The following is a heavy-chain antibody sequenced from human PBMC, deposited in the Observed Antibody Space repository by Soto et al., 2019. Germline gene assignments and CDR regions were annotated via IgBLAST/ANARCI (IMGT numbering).Heavy chain of an antibody. Sequence: EVQLVESGGGLVQPGGSLRLSCTASGFTFSTYWMSWVRQAPGKGLGWVANIKEDGSEKYYVDSVKGRFSISRDNARSSLYLQMTSLRNEDTAVYYCVRVGRLGGYWGQGTQVTVSS. V-gene: IGHV3-7*03. CDR1: GFTFSTYW. J-gene: IGHJ4*02. CDR3: VRVGRLGGY. CDR2: IKEDGSEK. D-gene: IGHD3-16*01.